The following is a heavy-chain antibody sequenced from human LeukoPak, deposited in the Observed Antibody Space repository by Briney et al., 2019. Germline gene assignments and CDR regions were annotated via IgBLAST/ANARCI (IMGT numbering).Heavy chain of an antibody. V-gene: IGHV1-69*05. Sequence: SVKVSCKASGGTFSSYAISWVRQAPGQGLEWMGGVIPIFGTANYAQKFQGRVTITTDESTSTAYMELSSLRSEDTAVYYCASGDPVKYSGSYSPSGYFDYWRQRTLVTVSS. D-gene: IGHD1-26*01. CDR3: ASGDPVKYSGSYSPSGYFDY. J-gene: IGHJ4*02. CDR1: GGTFSSYA. CDR2: VIPIFGTA.